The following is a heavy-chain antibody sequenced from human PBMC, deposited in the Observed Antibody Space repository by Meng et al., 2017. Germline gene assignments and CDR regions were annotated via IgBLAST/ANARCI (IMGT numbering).Heavy chain of an antibody. CDR2: IYYSGST. CDR1: GGSFSGYY. J-gene: IGHJ6*02. D-gene: IGHD6-13*01. Sequence: SETLSLTCAVYGGSFSGYYWSWIRQPPGKGLEWIGYIYYSGSTNYNPSLKSRVTISVDTSKNQFSLKLSSVTAADTAVYYCARTEGPYSSSWYSYYYYGMDVWGQGTTVTVSS. V-gene: IGHV4-59*01. CDR3: ARTEGPYSSSWYSYYYYGMDV.